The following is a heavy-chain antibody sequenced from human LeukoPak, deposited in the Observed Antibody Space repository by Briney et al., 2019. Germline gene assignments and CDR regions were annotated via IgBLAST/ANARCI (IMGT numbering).Heavy chain of an antibody. Sequence: GGSLEISCQGSWYSFTSYWIGWVRQVPGKGLEGMGIIYPGDSDTRYSPSFQGQVTISADKSISTAYLQWSSLKASDTAMYYCARPGAAAGISGYFDYWGQGTLVTVSS. V-gene: IGHV5-51*01. CDR1: WYSFTSYW. CDR3: ARPGAAAGISGYFDY. J-gene: IGHJ4*02. D-gene: IGHD6-13*01. CDR2: IYPGDSDT.